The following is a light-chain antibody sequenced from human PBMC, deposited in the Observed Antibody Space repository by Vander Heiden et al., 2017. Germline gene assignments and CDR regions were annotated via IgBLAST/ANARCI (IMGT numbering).Light chain of an antibody. CDR3: QRDDTIRRT. CDR1: QSSLYTCNNKNY. V-gene: IGKV4-1*01. Sequence: DILMTQSPDSLAVSLGERATINCQSVQSSLYTCNNKNYLGWYQQKPGQPPKLLIYWASTRESAVPDRFSGSGSGTDFTLTISSLQAEDVAVYYCQRDDTIRRTFGQGTKLEIK. CDR2: WAS. J-gene: IGKJ1*01.